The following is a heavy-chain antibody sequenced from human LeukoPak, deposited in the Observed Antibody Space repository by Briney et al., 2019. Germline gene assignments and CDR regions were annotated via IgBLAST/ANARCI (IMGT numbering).Heavy chain of an antibody. Sequence: PSETLSLXCTVSGGSISSYYWSWTRQPPGKGLEWIGYIYYSGSTNYNPSLKSRVTISVDTSKNQFSLKLTSVTAADTAVYYCARVKRGIAAAGSMNWFDPWGQGTLVTVSS. CDR1: GGSISSYY. D-gene: IGHD6-13*01. CDR2: IYYSGST. J-gene: IGHJ5*02. CDR3: ARVKRGIAAAGSMNWFDP. V-gene: IGHV4-59*01.